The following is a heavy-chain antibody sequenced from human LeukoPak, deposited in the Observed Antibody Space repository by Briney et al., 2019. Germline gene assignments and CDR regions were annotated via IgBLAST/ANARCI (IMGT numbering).Heavy chain of an antibody. V-gene: IGHV4-34*01. CDR3: ARGRPGQH. J-gene: IGHJ1*01. CDR2: INHSGST. CDR1: GGSFSGYY. Sequence: PSETLSLTCAVYGGSFSGYYWSWIRQPPGKGLEWIGEINHSGSTNYNPSLTSRVTISVDTSKNQISLKLSSVTAADTAVYYCARGRPGQHWGQGTLVTVSS.